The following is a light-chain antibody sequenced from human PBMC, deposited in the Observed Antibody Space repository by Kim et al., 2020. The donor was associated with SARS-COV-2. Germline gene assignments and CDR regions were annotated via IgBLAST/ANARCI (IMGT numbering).Light chain of an antibody. Sequence: VSPGERAALSCRASQSVRSNLAWYQQKPGQAPRLLIYGASTRATGIPARFSGSGSGTEFTLTISSLQSEDFAVYYCQQYNNWGGTFGQGTKGDIK. J-gene: IGKJ1*01. V-gene: IGKV3-15*01. CDR2: GAS. CDR3: QQYNNWGGT. CDR1: QSVRSN.